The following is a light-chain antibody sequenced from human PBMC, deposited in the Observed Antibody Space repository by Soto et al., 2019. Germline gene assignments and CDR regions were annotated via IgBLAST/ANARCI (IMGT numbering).Light chain of an antibody. CDR2: GAS. J-gene: IGKJ5*01. Sequence: EVVLTQSPGTLSLSRGERATLSCRASQSVSSSYLAWYQQKPGQAPRLLIYGASSRATGIPDRFVGSGSGTDFTLTISRLEPEDFAVYYCQQYSSSPPITFGQGTRLEIK. CDR1: QSVSSSY. CDR3: QQYSSSPPIT. V-gene: IGKV3-20*01.